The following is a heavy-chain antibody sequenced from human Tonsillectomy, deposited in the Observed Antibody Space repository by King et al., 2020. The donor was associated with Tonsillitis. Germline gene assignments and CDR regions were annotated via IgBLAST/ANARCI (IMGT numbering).Heavy chain of an antibody. CDR3: ARDRYSYGETTIDY. J-gene: IGHJ4*02. V-gene: IGHV3-30-3*01. CDR1: GFTFSSYA. CDR2: ISYDGSNK. Sequence: VQLVQSGGGVVQPGRSLRLSCAASGFTFSSYAMHWVPQAPGKGLEGVAVISYDGSNKYYADSVKGRFTISRDNSKNTLYLQMNSLRAEDTAVYYCARDRYSYGETTIDYWGQGTLVTVSS. D-gene: IGHD5-18*01.